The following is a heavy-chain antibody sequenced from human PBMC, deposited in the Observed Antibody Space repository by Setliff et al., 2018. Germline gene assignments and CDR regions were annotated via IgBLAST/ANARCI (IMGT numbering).Heavy chain of an antibody. V-gene: IGHV1-2*06. J-gene: IGHJ3*02. CDR2: VNPASGGT. D-gene: IGHD4-17*01. CDR1: GYTFTDYY. Sequence: ASVKVSCKAFGYTFTDYYIHWVRQAPGQGLEWMGRVNPASGGTNYAQRFQGRVSMTRDTSITTAYMELTRLTSDDTAVYYCARDPLTTNRRRAFDIWGQGTMVTVSS. CDR3: ARDPLTTNRRRAFDI.